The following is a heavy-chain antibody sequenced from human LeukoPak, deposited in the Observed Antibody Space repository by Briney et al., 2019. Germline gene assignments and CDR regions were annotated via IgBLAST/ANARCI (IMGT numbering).Heavy chain of an antibody. V-gene: IGHV1-18*01. CDR1: GYTFTSYG. CDR3: ARDLGGVGSSGRWDIYYYYYGMDV. J-gene: IGHJ6*02. CDR2: ISAYNGNT. D-gene: IGHD6-19*01. Sequence: ASVKVSCKASGYTFTSYGISWVRQAPGQGLEWMGWISAYNGNTNYAQKLQGRVTMTTDTSTSTAYMELRSLRSDDTAVYYCARDLGGVGSSGRWDIYYYYYGMDVWGQGTTVTVSS.